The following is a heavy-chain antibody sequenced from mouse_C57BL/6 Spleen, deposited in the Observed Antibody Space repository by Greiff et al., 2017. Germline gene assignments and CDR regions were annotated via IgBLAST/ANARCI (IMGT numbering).Heavy chain of an antibody. CDR2: ILPGSGST. CDR3: ARREGHYYGSSPAWFAY. J-gene: IGHJ3*01. V-gene: IGHV1-9*01. D-gene: IGHD1-1*01. Sequence: QVQLKESGAELMKPGASVTLSCKATGYTFTGYWIEWVKQRPGHGLEWLGEILPGSGSTNYNEKIKGKATFTADTSSNTAYMQLSSLTTEDSAIYYWARREGHYYGSSPAWFAYWGQGTLVTVSA. CDR1: GYTFTGYW.